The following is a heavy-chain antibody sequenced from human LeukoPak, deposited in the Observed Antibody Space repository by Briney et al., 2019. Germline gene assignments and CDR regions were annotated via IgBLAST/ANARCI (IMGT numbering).Heavy chain of an antibody. V-gene: IGHV3-30*04. CDR1: GFTFSSYA. Sequence: GGSLRLSCAASGFTFSSYAMSWVRQAPGKGLEWVAVISYDGSNKYYADSVKGRFTISRDNSKNTLYLQMNSLRAEDTAVYYCARDSSLWFVGGDVDYWGQGTLVTVSS. D-gene: IGHD3-10*01. CDR3: ARDSSLWFVGGDVDY. J-gene: IGHJ4*02. CDR2: ISYDGSNK.